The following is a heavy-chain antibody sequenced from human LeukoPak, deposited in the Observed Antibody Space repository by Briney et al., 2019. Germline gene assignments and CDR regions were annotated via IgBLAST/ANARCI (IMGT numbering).Heavy chain of an antibody. V-gene: IGHV4-59*01. CDR2: IYYSGST. Sequence: SETLSLTCAGSGGSFSDYYWSGIRQPPGKGLEWIRDIYYSGSTNYNPSLKSRVTISVDASKIQFSLKLRSVTAADTAVYYCERGDSSGYYYKFDYWGQGAVVTVSS. J-gene: IGHJ4*02. CDR3: ERGDSSGYYYKFDY. CDR1: GGSFSDYY. D-gene: IGHD3-22*01.